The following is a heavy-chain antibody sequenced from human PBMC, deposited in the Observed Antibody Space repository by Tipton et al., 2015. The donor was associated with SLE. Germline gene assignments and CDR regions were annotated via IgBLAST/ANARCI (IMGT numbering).Heavy chain of an antibody. CDR1: GGSISSSSYY. CDR2: ISSSGSTI. V-gene: IGHV3-11*04. D-gene: IGHD6-19*01. CDR3: ARWVAV. J-gene: IGHJ1*01. Sequence: LSLTCTVSGGSISSSSYYWGWIRQAPGKGLGWVSYISSSGSTIYYADSVKGRFTISRDNAKNSLYLQMNSLRAEDTAVYYCARWVAVWGQGTLVTVSS.